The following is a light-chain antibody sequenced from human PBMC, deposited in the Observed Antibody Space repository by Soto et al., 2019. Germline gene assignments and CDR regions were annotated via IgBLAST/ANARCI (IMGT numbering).Light chain of an antibody. CDR2: EAN. CDR1: SNDIGRYNL. Sequence: QSALIQPASVSGSPGQSITISCTGSSNDIGRYNLVSSYQKHPGKAPKFIIYEANKRPSGVSDRFSGSKSGNTASLTISGLQADDEADYYCCSFAGTSFVMFGGGTQLTVL. CDR3: CSFAGTSFVM. J-gene: IGLJ3*02. V-gene: IGLV2-23*01.